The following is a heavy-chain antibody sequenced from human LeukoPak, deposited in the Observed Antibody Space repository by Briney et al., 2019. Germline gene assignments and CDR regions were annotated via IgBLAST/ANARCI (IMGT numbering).Heavy chain of an antibody. D-gene: IGHD4-17*01. CDR2: IYYSGST. J-gene: IGHJ5*02. V-gene: IGHV4-39*07. CDR3: ARDGMTTVTPRSYNWFDP. Sequence: SSETLSLTCTVSGGSISSSSYYWGWIRQPPGKGLEWIGSIYYSGSTYYNPSLKSRVTISVDTSKNQFSLKLSSVTAADTAVYYCARDGMTTVTPRSYNWFDPWGQGTLVTVSS. CDR1: GGSISSSSYY.